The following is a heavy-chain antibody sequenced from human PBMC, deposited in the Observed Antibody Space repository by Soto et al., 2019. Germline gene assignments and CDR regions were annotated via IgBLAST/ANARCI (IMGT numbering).Heavy chain of an antibody. Sequence: QVQLQESGPGLPKPSETLSLTCTVSGGSISSYYWSWIRQPPGKGLEGIGYIYYSGCTNYNPARGTRVTISANTSNKLFSLKLGSVAAADTSVYYCARGSSSIMVVWGQGTLVTVSS. CDR3: ARGSSSIMVV. CDR1: GGSISSYY. D-gene: IGHD3-16*01. V-gene: IGHV4-59*01. CDR2: IYYSGCT. J-gene: IGHJ4*02.